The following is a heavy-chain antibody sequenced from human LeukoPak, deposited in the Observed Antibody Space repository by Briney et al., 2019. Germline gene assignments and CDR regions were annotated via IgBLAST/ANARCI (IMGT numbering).Heavy chain of an antibody. J-gene: IGHJ6*02. D-gene: IGHD5/OR15-5a*01. Sequence: GGSLRLSCAASGFSFNWMAWVRQAPGKGLEWVANMNPDGSEKKYADSVKGRFTISRDNSKNTLYLQMNSLRAEDTAVYYCAAVLSPYYGMDVWGQGTTVTVSS. CDR2: MNPDGSEK. V-gene: IGHV3-7*01. CDR1: GFSFNW. CDR3: AAVLSPYYGMDV.